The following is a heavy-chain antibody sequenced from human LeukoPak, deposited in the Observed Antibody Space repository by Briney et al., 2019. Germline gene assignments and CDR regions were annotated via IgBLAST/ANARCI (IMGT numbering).Heavy chain of an antibody. D-gene: IGHD3-10*01. CDR3: AKDTAALGYGSGSNMDY. V-gene: IGHV3-9*01. J-gene: IGHJ4*02. Sequence: GGSLRLSCAASGFTFDDYAMHWVRQAPGKGLEWVSGISWNSGSIGYADSVKGRFTISRDNAKNSLYLQMNSLRAEDTALYYCAKDTAALGYGSGSNMDYWGQGTLVTVSS. CDR2: ISWNSGSI. CDR1: GFTFDDYA.